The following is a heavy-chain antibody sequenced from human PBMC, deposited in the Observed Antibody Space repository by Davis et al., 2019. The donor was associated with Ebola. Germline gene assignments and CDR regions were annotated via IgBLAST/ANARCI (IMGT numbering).Heavy chain of an antibody. J-gene: IGHJ4*02. CDR3: AKGNKNLLYYDTGLDY. Sequence: ASVKVSCKASGYTLTDYQMHWVRQAPGQGLEWMGGINPISGDTNYAEKFQGRVTMTRDTSLSTVYMELTSLRSDDTAVYYCAKGNKNLLYYDTGLDYWGQGTLVTVSS. CDR2: INPISGDT. V-gene: IGHV1-2*02. D-gene: IGHD3-22*01. CDR1: GYTLTDYQ.